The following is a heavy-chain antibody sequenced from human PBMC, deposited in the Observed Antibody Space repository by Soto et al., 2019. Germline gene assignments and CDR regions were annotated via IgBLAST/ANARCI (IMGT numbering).Heavy chain of an antibody. CDR2: IIPIFGTA. CDR3: VRVASVSDYGDYVEGDYFDY. J-gene: IGHJ4*02. CDR1: GGTFSSYA. Sequence: QVQLVQSGAEVKKPGSSVKVSCKASGGTFSSYAISWVRQAPGQGLEWMGGIIPIFGTANYAQKFQGRVTTTAAESXXTXYXXLSSLRSEDTAVYYCVRVASVSDYGDYVEGDYFDYWGQGPLVTVSS. D-gene: IGHD4-17*01. V-gene: IGHV1-69*12.